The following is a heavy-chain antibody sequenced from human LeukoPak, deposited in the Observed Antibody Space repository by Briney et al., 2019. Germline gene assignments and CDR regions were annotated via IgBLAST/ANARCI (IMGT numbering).Heavy chain of an antibody. CDR2: IYTSGST. CDR1: GGSFSDYY. V-gene: IGHV4-4*09. Sequence: SETLSLTCDISGGSFSDYYWSWIRQPPGKGLEWIGYIYTSGSTNYNPSLKSRGTISVDTSKKKYSLKLSSVTAADTAVYYCATGIPVAGTRGPFDYWGQGTPVTVSS. J-gene: IGHJ4*02. D-gene: IGHD6-19*01. CDR3: ATGIPVAGTRGPFDY.